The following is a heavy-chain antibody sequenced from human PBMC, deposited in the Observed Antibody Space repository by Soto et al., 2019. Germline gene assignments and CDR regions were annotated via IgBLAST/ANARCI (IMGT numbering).Heavy chain of an antibody. CDR3: ARTAGVSSYGMDV. CDR1: GGSISSGGYY. CDR2: IYYSGST. D-gene: IGHD3-10*01. J-gene: IGHJ6*02. Sequence: PSETLSLTCTVSGGSISSGGYYWSWIRQHPGKGLEWIGYIYYSGSTYYNPSLKSRVTISVDTSKNQFSLKLSSVTAADTAVYYGARTAGVSSYGMDVWGQGTKVTVSS. V-gene: IGHV4-39*01.